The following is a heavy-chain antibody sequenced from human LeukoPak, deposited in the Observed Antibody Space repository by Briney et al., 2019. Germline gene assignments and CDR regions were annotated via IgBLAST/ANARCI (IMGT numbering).Heavy chain of an antibody. CDR1: GYTFTGYY. V-gene: IGHV1-2*02. D-gene: IGHD2-2*02. Sequence: GASVKVSCKASGYTFTGYYMHWVRQAPGQGLEWMGWINPNSGGTNYAQKFQGRVTMTRDTSISTAYMELSRLRSDDTAVYYCAREDCSSTSCYTRGGDAFDIWGQGTMVTVSS. CDR3: AREDCSSTSCYTRGGDAFDI. J-gene: IGHJ3*02. CDR2: INPNSGGT.